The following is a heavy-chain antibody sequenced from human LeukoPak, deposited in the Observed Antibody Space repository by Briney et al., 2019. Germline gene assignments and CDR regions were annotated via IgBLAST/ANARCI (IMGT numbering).Heavy chain of an antibody. D-gene: IGHD6-19*01. J-gene: IGHJ4*02. CDR3: ARDRGYSTGIAVAGAPDY. CDR2: INSDGSST. CDR1: GFTFSSYW. V-gene: IGHV3-74*01. Sequence: GGSLGLSCAASGFTFSSYWMPWVRQAPGKGLVWVSRINSDGSSTSYADSVKGRFTISRDNSKNTLYLQMNSLRAEDTAVYYCARDRGYSTGIAVAGAPDYWGQGTLVTVSS.